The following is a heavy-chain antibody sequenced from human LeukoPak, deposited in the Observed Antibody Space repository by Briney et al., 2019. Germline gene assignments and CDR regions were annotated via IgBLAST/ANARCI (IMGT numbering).Heavy chain of an antibody. CDR1: GFSFSDFW. V-gene: IGHV3-74*01. CDR2: IRGDGYDT. D-gene: IGHD3-10*01. CDR3: ASDRVLGSGSLDN. J-gene: IGHJ4*02. Sequence: GGSLRLSCAASGFSFSDFWMHWVRQTPGKGLVWVSRIRGDGYDTNYADSVEGRFTISRDNARHTLYLQMNSLRADDAAVYYCASDRVLGSGSLDNWGQGTLVTVSS.